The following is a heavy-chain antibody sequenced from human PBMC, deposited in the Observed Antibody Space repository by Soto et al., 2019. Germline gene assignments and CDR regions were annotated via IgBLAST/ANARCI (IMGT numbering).Heavy chain of an antibody. CDR3: ASPARNYDFWSGYSFDI. V-gene: IGHV1-3*04. CDR1: GYTFTNYA. D-gene: IGHD3-3*01. CDR2: INTGNGNT. J-gene: IGHJ3*02. Sequence: ASVKVSCKASGYTFTNYAMHWMRQAPGQRLEWMGWINTGNGNTKYSQKFQGRVTITRDTSASTAYVELSSLRSEDTAVYYCASPARNYDFWSGYSFDIWGQGTMVTVSS.